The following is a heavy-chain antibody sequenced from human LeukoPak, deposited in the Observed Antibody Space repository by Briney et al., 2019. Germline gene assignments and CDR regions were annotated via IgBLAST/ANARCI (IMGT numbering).Heavy chain of an antibody. V-gene: IGHV4-38-2*02. CDR2: IYHSGST. CDR3: AGLSYTYVPI. Sequence: PSETLSLTCTVSGYSISSGYFWGWIRQPPGKGLECIGTIYHSGSTYYNPSLKSRVTISVDTSKNQFSLKLNSVTPEDTAVYYCAGLSYTYVPIWGQGTLVTVSS. J-gene: IGHJ4*02. CDR1: GYSISSGYF. D-gene: IGHD5-18*01.